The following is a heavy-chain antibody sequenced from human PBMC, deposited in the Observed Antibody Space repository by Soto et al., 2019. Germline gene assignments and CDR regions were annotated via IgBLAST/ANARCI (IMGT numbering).Heavy chain of an antibody. J-gene: IGHJ5*02. Sequence: QMQLQESGPGLVKPSQTLSLTCTVSGGSISSGGYYWSWIRQHPGKGLEWIGYIYPSGTTYYNPSLKSRATISVDTSKNHFSLNVMSVTAADTAVYYCTVRRDCYNLSWFDPWGQGTLVTVSS. CDR2: IYPSGTT. CDR1: GGSISSGGYY. CDR3: TVRRDCYNLSWFDP. V-gene: IGHV4-31*03. D-gene: IGHD2-21*01.